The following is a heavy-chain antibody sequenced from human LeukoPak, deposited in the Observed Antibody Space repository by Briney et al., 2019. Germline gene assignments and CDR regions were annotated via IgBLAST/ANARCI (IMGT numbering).Heavy chain of an antibody. V-gene: IGHV4-38-2*02. CDR3: ARTYYYDSSGYYDY. CDR1: GYSISSGYY. CDR2: IYHSGST. D-gene: IGHD3-22*01. Sequence: SETLSLTCTVSGYSISSGYYWGWIRPPPGKGLEWIGSIYHSGSTYYNPSLKSRVTISVDTSKNQFSLKPSSVTAADTAAYYCARTYYYDSSGYYDYWGQGTLVTVSS. J-gene: IGHJ4*02.